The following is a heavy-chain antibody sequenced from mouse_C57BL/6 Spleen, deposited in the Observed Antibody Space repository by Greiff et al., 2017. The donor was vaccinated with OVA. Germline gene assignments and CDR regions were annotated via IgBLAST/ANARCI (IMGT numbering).Heavy chain of an antibody. D-gene: IGHD3-3*01. Sequence: QVHVKQPGAELVRPGSSVKLSCKASGYTFTSYWMHWVKQRPIQGLEWIGNIDPSDSETHYNQKFKDKATLTVDKSSSTAYMQLSSLTSEDSAVYYCARRDTGYAMGYWGQGTSVTVPS. CDR1: GYTFTSYW. CDR2: IDPSDSET. CDR3: ARRDTGYAMGY. V-gene: IGHV1-52*01. J-gene: IGHJ4*01.